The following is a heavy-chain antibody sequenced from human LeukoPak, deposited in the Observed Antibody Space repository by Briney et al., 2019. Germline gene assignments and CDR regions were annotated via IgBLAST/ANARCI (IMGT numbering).Heavy chain of an antibody. CDR1: GFTFSSYS. CDR2: ISSSSSYI. CDR3: ARDLVGSSSSFPLGFSFY. V-gene: IGHV3-21*01. D-gene: IGHD6-6*01. J-gene: IGHJ4*02. Sequence: SGGSLRLSCAASGFTFSSYSMNWVRQAPGKGLEWVSSISSSSSYIYYADSVKGRFTISRDNAKNSLYLQMNSLRAEDAAVYYCARDLVGSSSSFPLGFSFYWGQGTLVTVSS.